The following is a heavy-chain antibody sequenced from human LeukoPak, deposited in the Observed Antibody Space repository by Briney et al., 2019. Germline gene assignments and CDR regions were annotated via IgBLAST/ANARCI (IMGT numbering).Heavy chain of an antibody. J-gene: IGHJ4*02. D-gene: IGHD6-13*01. CDR3: AMGAAAYFEY. CDR2: IYSGGTT. V-gene: IGHV3-53*01. Sequence: GGSLRLSCAASGFTFDKAWMTWVRQAPGKGLEWVSVIYSGGTTYYADSVKGRFTISRDNSKNTLYLQMNSLRAEDTAVYYCAMGAAAYFEYWGQGTLVTVSS. CDR1: GFTFDKAW.